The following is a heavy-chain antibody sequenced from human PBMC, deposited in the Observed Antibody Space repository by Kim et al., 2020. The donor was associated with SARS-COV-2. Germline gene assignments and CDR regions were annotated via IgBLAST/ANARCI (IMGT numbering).Heavy chain of an antibody. D-gene: IGHD1-7*01. J-gene: IGHJ5*02. Sequence: ASVKVSCKASGYSFTGNSINWLRQAPGQGLEWMGWIATNTGKATYAQGFTGRFVFSLDTSVSTAYLQITNLRTEDIAVYFCARDRNYIEFDPWGQGTLVT. V-gene: IGHV7-4-1*02. CDR2: IATNTGKA. CDR3: ARDRNYIEFDP. CDR1: GYSFTGNS.